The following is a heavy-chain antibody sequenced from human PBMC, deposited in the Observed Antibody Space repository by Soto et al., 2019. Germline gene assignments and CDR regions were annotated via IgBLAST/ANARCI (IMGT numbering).Heavy chain of an antibody. V-gene: IGHV3-48*03. J-gene: IGHJ6*02. D-gene: IGHD4-17*01. CDR3: ARDGYGDPYFYYGLDV. CDR1: GFAFGFYE. CDR2: IKTSGETK. Sequence: GGSLRLSCAASGFAFGFYEMTWVRQAPGKGLEWVSYIKTSGETKYYADSVKGRFTISRDNARNSLYLQMNSLRAEDTAVYYCARDGYGDPYFYYGLDVWGQGTTVTVSS.